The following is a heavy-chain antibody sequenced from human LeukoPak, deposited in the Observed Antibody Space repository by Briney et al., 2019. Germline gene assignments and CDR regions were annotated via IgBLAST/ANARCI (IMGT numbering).Heavy chain of an antibody. J-gene: IGHJ6*02. Sequence: SETLSLTCTVSGGSISSYYWSWIRQPPGKGLEWIGYIYYSGSTNYNPSLKSRVTISVDTSKNQFSLKLSSVTAADTAVYYCARSRGVGATKNYYYGMDVWGQGTTVTVSS. D-gene: IGHD1-26*01. CDR2: IYYSGST. CDR1: GGSISSYY. V-gene: IGHV4-59*01. CDR3: ARSRGVGATKNYYYGMDV.